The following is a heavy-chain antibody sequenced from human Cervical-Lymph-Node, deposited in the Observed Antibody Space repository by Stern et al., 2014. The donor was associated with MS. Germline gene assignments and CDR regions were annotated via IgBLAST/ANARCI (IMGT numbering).Heavy chain of an antibody. CDR1: GITFSHSA. J-gene: IGHJ5*02. D-gene: IGHD5-18*01. CDR2: GGRLNGDT. Sequence: QLVQSGPEVKKPGTSVKVSCKASGITFSHSAVQWLRQARGQRLEWIGWGGRLNGDTNYAQSFQERVTITRDMSTSTVYMELRSLRSEDTAVYYCASERYTYYDDQRPPGGFGPWGQGTLVTVSS. CDR3: ASERYTYYDDQRPPGGFGP. V-gene: IGHV1-58*01.